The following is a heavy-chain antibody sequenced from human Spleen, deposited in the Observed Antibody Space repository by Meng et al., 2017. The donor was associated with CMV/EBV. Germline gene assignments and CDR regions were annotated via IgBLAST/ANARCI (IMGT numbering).Heavy chain of an antibody. J-gene: IGHJ5*02. Sequence: TFSSYAMHWVRQAPGKGLEWVAVISYDGSNKYYADSVKGRFTISRDNSKNTLYLQMNSLRAEDTAVYYCARGRRYCSSTSCYSWFDPWGQGTLVTVSS. V-gene: IGHV3-30-3*01. CDR1: TFSSYA. CDR2: ISYDGSNK. D-gene: IGHD2-2*01. CDR3: ARGRRYCSSTSCYSWFDP.